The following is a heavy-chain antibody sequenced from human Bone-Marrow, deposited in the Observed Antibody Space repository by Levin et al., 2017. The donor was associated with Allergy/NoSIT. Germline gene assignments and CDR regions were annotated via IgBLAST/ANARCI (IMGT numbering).Heavy chain of an antibody. Sequence: GSLRLSCAVYGGSFSGYYWSWIRQPPGKGLEWIGEINHSGSTNYNPSLKSRVTISVDTSKNQFSLKLSSVTAADTAVYYCARGRDWLFYYFDYWGQGTLVTVSS. D-gene: IGHD3/OR15-3a*01. CDR1: GGSFSGYY. V-gene: IGHV4-34*01. J-gene: IGHJ4*02. CDR2: INHSGST. CDR3: ARGRDWLFYYFDY.